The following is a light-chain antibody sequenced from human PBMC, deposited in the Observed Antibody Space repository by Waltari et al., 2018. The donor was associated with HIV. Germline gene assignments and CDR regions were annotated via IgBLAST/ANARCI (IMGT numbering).Light chain of an antibody. Sequence: DIVMTQYPDALALSLGERATINCQSSRTILYHSNNKNYLAWYQQKPGQPPKLRIYWASTRESGVPDRFSGSGSGTDFTLTISNVQTEDMAVYYCQQYFNTPLTFGGGTKVEIK. J-gene: IGKJ4*01. CDR3: QQYFNTPLT. CDR2: WAS. CDR1: RTILYHSNNKNY. V-gene: IGKV4-1*01.